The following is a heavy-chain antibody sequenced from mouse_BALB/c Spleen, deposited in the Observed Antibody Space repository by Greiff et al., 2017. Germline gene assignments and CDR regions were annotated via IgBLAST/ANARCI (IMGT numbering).Heavy chain of an antibody. Sequence: EVKLMESGGGLVKPGGSLKLSCAASGFTFSSYAMSWVRQTPEKRLEWVASISSGGSTYYPDSVKGRFTISRDNARNILYLQMSSLRSEDTAMYYCARGRGYGNYDRYAMDYWGQGTSVTVSS. CDR3: ARGRGYGNYDRYAMDY. D-gene: IGHD2-1*01. J-gene: IGHJ4*01. V-gene: IGHV5-6-5*01. CDR1: GFTFSSYA. CDR2: ISSGGST.